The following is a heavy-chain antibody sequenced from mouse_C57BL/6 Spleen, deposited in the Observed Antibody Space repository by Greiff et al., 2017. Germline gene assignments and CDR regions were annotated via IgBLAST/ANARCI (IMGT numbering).Heavy chain of an antibody. CDR2: IYPGSGST. Sequence: QVQLQQPGAELVKPGASVTMSCKASGYTFTSYWITWVKQRPGQGLEWIGDIYPGSGSTNYNEKFKSKATLTVDTSSSTAYMQLSSLTSEDSAVYYCARRLGTTVVAPGWFAYWGQGTLVTVSA. D-gene: IGHD1-1*01. CDR1: GYTFTSYW. V-gene: IGHV1-55*01. J-gene: IGHJ3*01. CDR3: ARRLGTTVVAPGWFAY.